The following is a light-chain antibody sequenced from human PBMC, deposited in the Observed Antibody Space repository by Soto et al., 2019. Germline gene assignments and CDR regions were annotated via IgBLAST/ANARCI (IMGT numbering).Light chain of an antibody. J-gene: IGLJ1*01. Sequence: QSVLTQPASVSGSPGQSITISCTGTSSDVGGLNYVSWYQQHPGKAPKLMIYDVTNRPSGVAFRFSCSKSGNTASLTISGLQADDEAYYYCTSYASSSTYVFGTGTQLTVL. CDR2: DVT. CDR3: TSYASSSTYV. CDR1: SSDVGGLNY. V-gene: IGLV2-14*03.